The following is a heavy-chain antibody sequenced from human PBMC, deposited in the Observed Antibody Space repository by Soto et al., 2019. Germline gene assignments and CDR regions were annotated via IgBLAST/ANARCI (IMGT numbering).Heavy chain of an antibody. J-gene: IGHJ4*02. CDR2: INHSGST. CDR1: GVSFIPYY. Sequence: SETLSLTCAVYGVSFIPYYWTWILQPPGKGLEWIGEINHSGSTNYNPSLKSRVTLSVDTSKNQFSLKLSSVTAADTAVYYCARVGEYSSSSGNYFAFSAQRTPVPVSS. V-gene: IGHV4-34*01. D-gene: IGHD6-6*01. CDR3: ARVGEYSSSSGNYFAF.